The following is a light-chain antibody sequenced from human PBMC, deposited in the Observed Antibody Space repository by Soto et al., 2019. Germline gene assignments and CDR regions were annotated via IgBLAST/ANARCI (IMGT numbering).Light chain of an antibody. CDR3: QQSYSTPRT. Sequence: IPMTPSPSTLSATVGDRVTITFRASQSISSYLNWYQQKPGKAPKLLIYAASSLQSGVPSRFSGSGSGTDFTLTISSLQPEDFATYYCQQSYSTPRTFGQGTKVDIK. CDR2: AAS. J-gene: IGKJ1*01. CDR1: QSISSY. V-gene: IGKV1-39*01.